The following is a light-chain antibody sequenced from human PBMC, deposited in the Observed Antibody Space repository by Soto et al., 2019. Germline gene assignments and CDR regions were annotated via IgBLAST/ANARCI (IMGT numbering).Light chain of an antibody. J-gene: IGLJ1*01. V-gene: IGLV2-14*01. CDR2: EVS. CDR3: SSYTSSSTLYV. CDR1: SSDVGGYNY. Sequence: QSALTQPASVSGSPGQSITISCTGTSSDVGGYNYVSWYQQHAGKAPKLIIYEVSNRPSGVSNRFSGSKSGDTASLTISGLHAEDEADYYCSSYTSSSTLYVFGTGTKLTVL.